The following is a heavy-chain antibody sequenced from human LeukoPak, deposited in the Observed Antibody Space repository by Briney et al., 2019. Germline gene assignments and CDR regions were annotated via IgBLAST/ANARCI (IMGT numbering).Heavy chain of an antibody. V-gene: IGHV4-34*01. CDR2: INHSGST. CDR1: GGSFSGYY. Sequence: SETLSLTCAVYGGSFSGYYWSWIRQPPGKGLEWIGEINHSGSTNYNPSLKSRVTISVDTSKNQFSLKLSSVTAADTAVYYCARGGRWLWPTTMVRGVKPMDVWGKGTTVTVSS. CDR3: ARGGRWLWPTTMVRGVKPMDV. J-gene: IGHJ6*04. D-gene: IGHD3-10*01.